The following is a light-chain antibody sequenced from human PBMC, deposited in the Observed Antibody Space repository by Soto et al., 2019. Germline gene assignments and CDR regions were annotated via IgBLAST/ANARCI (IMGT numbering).Light chain of an antibody. J-gene: IGKJ4*01. CDR1: QTISTY. CDR2: AAS. V-gene: IGKV1-39*01. CDR3: EQSYSTPQLS. Sequence: GDRVPFTCRASQTISTYLNWYQQKPGKAPKLLIYAASSLQNGVPTRFSGSGSGTDVTITINSLQPEDFATYDCEQSYSTPQLSFGGGTKVEV.